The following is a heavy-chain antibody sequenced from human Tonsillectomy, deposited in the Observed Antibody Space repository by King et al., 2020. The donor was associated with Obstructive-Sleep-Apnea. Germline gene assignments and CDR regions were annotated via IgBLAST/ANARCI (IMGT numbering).Heavy chain of an antibody. Sequence: QLQESGPGLVKPSGTLSLTCAVSGGSISSSNWWSWVRQPPGKGLEWIGEIFHSGTTNYNPSLKSRVTISVDKSKNTVSPKLRSLTAADTDVYYCARDSSGYSYEDYWGQGTLVTVSS. V-gene: IGHV4-4*02. J-gene: IGHJ4*02. CDR3: ARDSSGYSYEDY. CDR1: GGSISSSNW. CDR2: IFHSGTT. D-gene: IGHD5-18*01.